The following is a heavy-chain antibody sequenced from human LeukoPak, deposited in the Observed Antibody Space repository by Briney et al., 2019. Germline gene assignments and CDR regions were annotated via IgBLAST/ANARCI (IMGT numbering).Heavy chain of an antibody. D-gene: IGHD2-15*01. CDR2: ISYDGSNK. Sequence: GGSLRLSCAPSGFAFSSYEMNWVRQAPGKGLEWVAVISYDGSNKYYADSVKGRFTISRDNSKNTLYLQMNSLRAEDTAVYYCARDLLYCSGGSCYSVHYFDYWGQGTLVTVSS. CDR3: ARDLLYCSGGSCYSVHYFDY. CDR1: GFAFSSYE. V-gene: IGHV3-30*04. J-gene: IGHJ4*02.